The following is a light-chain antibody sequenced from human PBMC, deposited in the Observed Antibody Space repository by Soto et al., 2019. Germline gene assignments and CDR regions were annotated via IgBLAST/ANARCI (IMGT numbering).Light chain of an antibody. Sequence: QSVLTQPPSESETPGQRVTFSGYGSRSNIGRNTVNWYQQLPGTAPKLLIYSNNQRPSGVPDRFSGSKSGTSASLAISGLQSEDEADYYCAAWDDSMNGYVCGTGTKGTVL. CDR3: AAWDDSMNGYV. CDR1: RSNIGRNT. J-gene: IGLJ1*01. CDR2: SNN. V-gene: IGLV1-44*01.